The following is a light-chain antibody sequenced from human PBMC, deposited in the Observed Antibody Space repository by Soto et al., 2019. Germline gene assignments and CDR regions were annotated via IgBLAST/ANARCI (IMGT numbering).Light chain of an antibody. Sequence: EIVLTQSPGTLSLSPGERAILSCRASQSLSSSFLAWYQQKPGQAPRLLIYSSSNRATGIPARFSGSGSGTDFTLTISSLEPEDFAVYYCQQRSNWLTFGGGTRWIS. J-gene: IGKJ4*01. V-gene: IGKV3D-20*02. CDR1: QSLSSSF. CDR2: SSS. CDR3: QQRSNWLT.